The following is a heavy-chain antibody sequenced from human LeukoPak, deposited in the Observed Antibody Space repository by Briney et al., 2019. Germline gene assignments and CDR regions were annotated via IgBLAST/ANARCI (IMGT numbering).Heavy chain of an antibody. CDR3: ARDSNPEIMITFGGVLGYFDY. CDR2: IIPIFGTA. D-gene: IGHD3-16*02. J-gene: IGHJ4*02. V-gene: IGHV1-69*13. CDR1: GGTFSSYA. Sequence: SVKASCKASGGTFSSYAISWVRQAPGQGLEWMGGIIPIFGTANYAQKFQGRVTITADESTSTAYMELSSLRSEDTAVYYCARDSNPEIMITFGGVLGYFDYWGQGTLVTVSS.